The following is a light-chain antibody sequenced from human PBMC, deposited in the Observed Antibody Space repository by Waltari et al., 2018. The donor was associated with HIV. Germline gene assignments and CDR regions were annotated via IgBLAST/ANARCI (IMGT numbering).Light chain of an antibody. Sequence: QSALTQPASVSGSPGQSITISRTGTSSDVGGYTYVSWYQQHPGEAPNLMIYDVSNRPSGVSNRFSGSKSGNTASLTISGLQAEDEADYYCSSYTSSSGRVFGGGTKLTVL. V-gene: IGLV2-14*03. CDR2: DVS. CDR1: SSDVGGYTY. J-gene: IGLJ2*01. CDR3: SSYTSSSGRV.